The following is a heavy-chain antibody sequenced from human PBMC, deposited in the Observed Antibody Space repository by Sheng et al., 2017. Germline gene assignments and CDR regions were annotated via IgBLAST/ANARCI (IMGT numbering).Heavy chain of an antibody. J-gene: IGHJ4*02. CDR1: GYTFTSYA. V-gene: IGHV1-3*01. CDR3: ARAPYCGGDCYSVGVDY. D-gene: IGHD2-21*01. Sequence: QVQLVQSGAEVKKPGASVKVSCKASGYTFTSYAMHWVRQAPGQRLEWMGWINAGNGNTKYSQKFQGRVTITRDTSASTAYMELSSLRSEDTAVYYCARAPYCGGDCYSVGVDYWGQGTLVTVSS. CDR2: INAGNGNT.